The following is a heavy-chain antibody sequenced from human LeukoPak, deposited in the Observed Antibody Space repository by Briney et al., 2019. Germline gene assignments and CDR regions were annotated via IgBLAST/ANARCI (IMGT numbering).Heavy chain of an antibody. J-gene: IGHJ2*01. Sequence: ASVKVSCKASGYTFTGYYMHWVRQAPGQGLEWMGWINPNSGGTNYAQKFQGRVTMTRDTSTSTVYMELSSLRSEDTAVYYCARPSSSWSHWYFDLWGRGTLVTVSS. V-gene: IGHV1-2*02. D-gene: IGHD6-13*01. CDR3: ARPSSSWSHWYFDL. CDR2: INPNSGGT. CDR1: GYTFTGYY.